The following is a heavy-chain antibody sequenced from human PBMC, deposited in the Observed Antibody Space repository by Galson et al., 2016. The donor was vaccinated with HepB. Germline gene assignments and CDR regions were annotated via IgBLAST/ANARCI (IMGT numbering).Heavy chain of an antibody. Sequence: SLRLSCAASGFDFSDYYMRWIRKAPGKELEWVSVISSGGDTYYADSVKGRFTISRDNSKNTLYLQMSSLRTEDTAVYFCARDPGLRNGMGGWGKGTTVTVSS. J-gene: IGHJ6*04. CDR2: ISSGGDT. CDR3: ARDPGLRNGMGG. CDR1: GFDFSDYY. D-gene: IGHD4-17*01. V-gene: IGHV3-66*02.